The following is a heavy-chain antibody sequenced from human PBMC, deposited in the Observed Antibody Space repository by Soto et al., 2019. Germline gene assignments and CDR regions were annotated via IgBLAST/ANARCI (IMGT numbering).Heavy chain of an antibody. D-gene: IGHD3-16*02. CDR1: GYTFTSYD. J-gene: IGHJ4*02. CDR2: MNPNSGNT. CDR3: ARGIGMRLHLGELSLYRWRQLNFGY. Sequence: GASVKVSCKASGYTFTSYDINWVRQATGQGLEWMGWMNPNSGNTGYAQKFQGRVTMTRNTSISTAYMELSSLRSEDTAVYYCARGIGMRLHLGELSLYRWRQLNFGYWGQGTLVTVSS. V-gene: IGHV1-8*01.